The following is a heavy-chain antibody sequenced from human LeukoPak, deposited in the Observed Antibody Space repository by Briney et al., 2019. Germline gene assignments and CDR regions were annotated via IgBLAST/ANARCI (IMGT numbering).Heavy chain of an antibody. D-gene: IGHD2-2*01. V-gene: IGHV3-74*01. CDR2: INSDGSST. CDR3: AALFAWDIVVVPAAMPQPPYYFDY. CDR1: GFTFSSYW. Sequence: GSLRLSCAASGFTFSSYWMHWVRQAPGKGLVWVSRINSDGSSTSYADSVKGRFTISRDNAKNTLYLQMNSLRAEDTAVYYCAALFAWDIVVVPAAMPQPPYYFDYWGQGTLVTVSS. J-gene: IGHJ4*02.